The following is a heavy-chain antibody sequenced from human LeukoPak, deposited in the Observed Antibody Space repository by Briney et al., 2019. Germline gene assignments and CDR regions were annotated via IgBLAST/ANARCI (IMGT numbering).Heavy chain of an antibody. CDR3: ARGLSVGRGVNKLYYFDY. D-gene: IGHD3-10*01. J-gene: IGHJ4*02. CDR2: IYFTGST. CDR1: GGLLSSSSHY. Sequence: SETLSLTCTVSGGLLSSSSHYWGWIRQPPGKGLEWIGSIYFTGSTYYNPSLKSRITMSVDTSKKHFSLKLSSMTAADTAVYYCARGLSVGRGVNKLYYFDYWGQGPLVTVSS. V-gene: IGHV4-39*02.